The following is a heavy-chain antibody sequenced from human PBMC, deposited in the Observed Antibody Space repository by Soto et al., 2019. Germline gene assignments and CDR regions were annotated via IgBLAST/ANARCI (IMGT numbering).Heavy chain of an antibody. D-gene: IGHD2-21*01. Sequence: QVQLVQSGAEVKTPGASVKVSCKASGYTFASYDINWVRQAPGQGLEWMGWMNPNSNNTGYAQKLQGRLTMTRDIALSIAHMELSSLRNEDTDVYYCARSDGYQFNWLGSCGQGTLVTISA. CDR1: GYTFASYD. CDR3: ARSDGYQFNWLGS. J-gene: IGHJ5*01. V-gene: IGHV1-8*01. CDR2: MNPNSNNT.